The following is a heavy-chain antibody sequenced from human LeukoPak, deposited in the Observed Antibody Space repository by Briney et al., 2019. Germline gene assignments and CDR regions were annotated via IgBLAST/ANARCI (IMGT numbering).Heavy chain of an antibody. CDR1: GFTFSSYG. CDR3: AKDSPRIVGATAPLDY. J-gene: IGHJ4*02. D-gene: IGHD1-26*01. V-gene: IGHV3-30*18. CDR2: MSYDGSNK. Sequence: GGSLRLSCAASGFTFSSYGMHWVRQAPGKGLEWVAVMSYDGSNKYYADSVKGRFTISRDNSKNTLYLQMNSLRAEDTAVYYCAKDSPRIVGATAPLDYWGQGTLVTVSS.